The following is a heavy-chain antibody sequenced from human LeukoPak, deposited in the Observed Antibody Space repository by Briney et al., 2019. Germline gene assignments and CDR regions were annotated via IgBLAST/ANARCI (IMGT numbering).Heavy chain of an antibody. CDR3: AKGELKYYYDSSGYSLWDY. J-gene: IGHJ4*02. Sequence: PGGSLRLSCAASGFTFSSYGMHCVRQAPGKGLEWVAVISYDGSNKYYADSVKGRFTISRDNSKNTLYLQMNSLRAEDTAVYYCAKGELKYYYDSSGYSLWDYWGQGTLVTVSS. CDR1: GFTFSSYG. V-gene: IGHV3-30*18. CDR2: ISYDGSNK. D-gene: IGHD3-22*01.